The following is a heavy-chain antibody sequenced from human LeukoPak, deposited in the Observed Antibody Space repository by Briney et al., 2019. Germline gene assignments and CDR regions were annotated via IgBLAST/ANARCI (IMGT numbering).Heavy chain of an antibody. CDR2: INPEGAST. CDR1: GFAFSTYW. J-gene: IGHJ4*02. Sequence: GGSLRLSCTASGFAFSTYWMFWVRQAPGKGLVWVSQINPEGASTTYGDPAKGRFTASRDNAKNALHLQMNSLRVDDTAVYYCARGTATTAGIVFWGQETLVTVSS. D-gene: IGHD1/OR15-1a*01. V-gene: IGHV3-74*01. CDR3: ARGTATTAGIVF.